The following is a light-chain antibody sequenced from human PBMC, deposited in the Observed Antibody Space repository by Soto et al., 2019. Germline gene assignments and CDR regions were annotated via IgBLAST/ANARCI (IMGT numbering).Light chain of an antibody. CDR2: EVS. V-gene: IGLV2-14*01. J-gene: IGLJ2*01. CDR1: SSDVGGYNY. CDR3: SSYTNSITLGGV. Sequence: QSALTQPASVSGSPGQSITISCTGTSSDVGGYNYVSWYQQHPGKAPKLMIFEVSNRPSGVSNRFSGSKSGNTASLTISGLQAEDEADYYCSSYTNSITLGGVFGGGTQLTVL.